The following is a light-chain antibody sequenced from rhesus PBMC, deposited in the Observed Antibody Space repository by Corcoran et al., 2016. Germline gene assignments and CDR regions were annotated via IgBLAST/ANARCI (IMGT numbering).Light chain of an antibody. V-gene: IGKV1-74*01. CDR1: ENVNNN. J-gene: IGKJ4*01. Sequence: DIQMTQSPSSLSASIGDRVTITCRASENVNNNLNWYQQKPGKAPKFLIYKATNLQDGVPSRFSGSGSGTDYTFTISGLQAEDVATYYCRQSFGVPPTFGGGTKVDLK. CDR3: RQSFGVPPT. CDR2: KAT.